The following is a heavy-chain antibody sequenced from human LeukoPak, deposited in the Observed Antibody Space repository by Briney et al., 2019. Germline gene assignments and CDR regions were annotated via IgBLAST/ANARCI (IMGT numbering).Heavy chain of an antibody. CDR1: GDSVSSNSVA. CDR2: TFYRSKWCN. Sequence: SQTLSLTCVISGDSVSSNSVAWNWIRQSPSRGLEWVGRTFYRSKWCNEYAVSVKSRITVNADTSKNQFSLQLHSVTPEDTAVYYCARGAGDTAGLYKFDYWGQGTPVTVSS. J-gene: IGHJ4*02. V-gene: IGHV6-1*01. CDR3: ARGAGDTAGLYKFDY. D-gene: IGHD1-1*01.